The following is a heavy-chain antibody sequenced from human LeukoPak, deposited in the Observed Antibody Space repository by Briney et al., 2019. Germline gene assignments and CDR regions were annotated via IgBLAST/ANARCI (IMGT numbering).Heavy chain of an antibody. D-gene: IGHD2-2*01. CDR2: ISGSGGST. J-gene: IGHJ4*02. CDR3: ARGGYCSSTSCQNKAYDY. Sequence: GGTLRLSCAASGFTFSSYGMSWVRQAPGKGLEWVSAISGSGGSTYYADSVKGRFTISRDNSKNSLYLQMNSLRAEDTAVYYCARGGYCSSTSCQNKAYDYWGQGTLVTVSS. V-gene: IGHV3-23*01. CDR1: GFTFSSYG.